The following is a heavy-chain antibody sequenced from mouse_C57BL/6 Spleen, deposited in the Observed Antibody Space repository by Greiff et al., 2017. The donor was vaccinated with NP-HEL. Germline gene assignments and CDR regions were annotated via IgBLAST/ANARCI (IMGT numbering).Heavy chain of an antibody. J-gene: IGHJ2*01. D-gene: IGHD1-1*01. Sequence: EVQLQESGPGLVKPSQSLSLTCSVTGYSITSGSYWNWIRQFPGNKLEWMGYISYDGSNNYNPSLKNRISITRDTSKNQFFLKLNSVTTGDTATYYCARRYYGSSSGNFDYWGQGTTLTVSS. CDR1: GYSITSGSY. V-gene: IGHV3-6*01. CDR3: ARRYYGSSSGNFDY. CDR2: ISYDGSN.